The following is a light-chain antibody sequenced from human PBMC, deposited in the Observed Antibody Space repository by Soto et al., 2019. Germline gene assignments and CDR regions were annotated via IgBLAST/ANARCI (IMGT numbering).Light chain of an antibody. V-gene: IGKV1-17*01. CDR3: QQLNRYPIET. CDR2: AAS. J-gene: IGKJ4*01. Sequence: DIQMTQSPSTLSGSVGDRVTITCRASQTISDSLNWYQQTPGKAPNLLIYAASSLQSGVPSRFSGSGSGREFTLKLTSLPPEDFATYHCQQLNRYPIETFGGGTKVDI. CDR1: QTISDS.